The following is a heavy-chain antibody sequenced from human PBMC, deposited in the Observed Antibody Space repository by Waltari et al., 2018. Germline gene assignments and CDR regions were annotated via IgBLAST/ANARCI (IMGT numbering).Heavy chain of an antibody. D-gene: IGHD5-12*01. V-gene: IGHV4-38-2*01. CDR3: ARHNYDYDYFDY. Sequence: QVQLQESGPGLVKPSETLSLTCAVSGYSISSGYYWGWIRQPPGKGLEWIGSIYHSGSTYYNPSRKSRVTISVDTSKNQFSLKLSSVTAADTAVYYCARHNYDYDYFDYWGQGTLVTVSS. CDR2: IYHSGST. CDR1: GYSISSGYY. J-gene: IGHJ4*02.